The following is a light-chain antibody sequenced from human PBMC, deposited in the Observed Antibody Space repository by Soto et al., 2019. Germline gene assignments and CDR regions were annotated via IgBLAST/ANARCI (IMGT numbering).Light chain of an antibody. V-gene: IGKV3-20*01. CDR2: GTS. CDR1: QSVSSSS. CDR3: QRYGSSPLIT. J-gene: IGKJ5*01. Sequence: EIVLTQSPGTLSLSPGERATLSCRASQSVSSSSLAWYQQRPGQAPRHLIYGTSSRATGIPDRFSGSGSGTDFILTISRLEPEDFAVYFCQRYGSSPLITFGQGKRLEI.